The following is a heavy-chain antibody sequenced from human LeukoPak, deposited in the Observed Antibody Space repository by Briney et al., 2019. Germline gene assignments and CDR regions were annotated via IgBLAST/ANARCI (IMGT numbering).Heavy chain of an antibody. Sequence: GGSLRLSCAASGFTFSSYWMSWVRQAPGKGLEWVANIKQDGSEKYYVDSVKGRFTISRDNAKNSLYLRMNSLRAEDTAVYYCARVGDYYDSSGYYYWGQGTLVTVSS. CDR3: ARVGDYYDSSGYYY. D-gene: IGHD3-22*01. CDR2: IKQDGSEK. J-gene: IGHJ4*02. CDR1: GFTFSSYW. V-gene: IGHV3-7*01.